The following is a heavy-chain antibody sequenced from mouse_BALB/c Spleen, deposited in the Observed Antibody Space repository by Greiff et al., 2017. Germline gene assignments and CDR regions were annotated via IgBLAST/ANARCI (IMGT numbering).Heavy chain of an antibody. Sequence: EVKLVESGPGLVKPSQSLSLTCTVTGYSITSDYAWNWIRQFPGNKLEWMGYISYSGSTSYNPSLKSRISITRDTSKNQFFLQLNSVTTEDTATYYCARFGGYYAFDYWGQGTTLTVSS. D-gene: IGHD2-3*01. CDR3: ARFGGYYAFDY. J-gene: IGHJ2*01. CDR2: ISYSGST. CDR1: GYSITSDYA. V-gene: IGHV3-2*02.